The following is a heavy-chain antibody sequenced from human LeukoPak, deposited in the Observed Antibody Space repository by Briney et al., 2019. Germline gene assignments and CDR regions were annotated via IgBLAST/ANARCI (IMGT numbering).Heavy chain of an antibody. D-gene: IGHD5-24*01. CDR2: IYHSGST. CDR3: AGSGVEMATITEDY. CDR1: RYSISSGYY. V-gene: IGHV4-38-2*02. Sequence: MASETLSLTCTVSRYSISSGYYWGCIRQPPGKGLEWIGSIYHSGSTYYNPSLKSRVTISVDTSKNQFSLKLSSVTAADTAVYYCAGSGVEMATITEDYWGQGTLVTVSS. J-gene: IGHJ4*02.